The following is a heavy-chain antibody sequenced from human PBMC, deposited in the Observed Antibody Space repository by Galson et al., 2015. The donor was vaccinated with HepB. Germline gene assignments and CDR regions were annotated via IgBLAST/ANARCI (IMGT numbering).Heavy chain of an antibody. J-gene: IGHJ3*02. V-gene: IGHV1-69*13. CDR1: GGTFSSYA. Sequence: SVKVSCKASGGTFSSYAISWVRQAPGQGLERMGGIIPIFGIANYAQKFQGRVTITADESTSTAYMELSSLRSEDTAVYYCARDERAYYDSSGSLNAFDIWSQGTMVTVSS. CDR2: IIPIFGIA. CDR3: ARDERAYYDSSGSLNAFDI. D-gene: IGHD3-22*01.